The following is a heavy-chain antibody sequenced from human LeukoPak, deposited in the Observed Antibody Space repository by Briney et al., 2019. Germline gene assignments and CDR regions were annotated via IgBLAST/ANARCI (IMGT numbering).Heavy chain of an antibody. J-gene: IGHJ4*02. CDR3: ARATYSSRLLYFDS. V-gene: IGHV4-34*01. Sequence: SETLSLTCAVYGGSFSGYYWSWIRQPPGKGLEWIGEINHSGSTNYNPSLKSRVTISVDTSKNQFSLKLSSVTAADTAVYYCARATYSSRLLYFDSWGQGTLVTVSS. D-gene: IGHD6-13*01. CDR2: INHSGST. CDR1: GGSFSGYY.